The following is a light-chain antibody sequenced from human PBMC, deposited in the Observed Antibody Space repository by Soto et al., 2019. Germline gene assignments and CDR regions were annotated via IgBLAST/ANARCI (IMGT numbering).Light chain of an antibody. J-gene: IGLJ2*01. CDR2: QVK. CDR1: STDIGFYNL. CDR3: ASYGGRDDMI. V-gene: IGLV2-23*02. Sequence: QSVLTQPASVSGSPGQSITISCTGTSTDIGFYNLVSWYQEHPGKVPKLIIHQVKKRPSGVSNRFSGSKSGNTASLTVSGLQAEDEADYYCASYGGRDDMIFGGGTKVTVL.